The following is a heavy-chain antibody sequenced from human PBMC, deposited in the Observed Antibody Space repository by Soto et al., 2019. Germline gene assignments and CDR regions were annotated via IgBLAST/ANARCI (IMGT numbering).Heavy chain of an antibody. CDR1: GYTFTRYE. D-gene: IGHD5-12*01. CDR2: MNPNSGNT. J-gene: IGHJ6*02. CDR3: ARGWRGMDV. Sequence: ASVKLSCKASGYTFTRYESNWVRQATGQGLEWMGWMNPNSGNTGYAQKFQGRVTMTRNTSISTAYMELGSLGSGDTAVYYCARGWRGMDVWGQGTTVTVSS. V-gene: IGHV1-8*01.